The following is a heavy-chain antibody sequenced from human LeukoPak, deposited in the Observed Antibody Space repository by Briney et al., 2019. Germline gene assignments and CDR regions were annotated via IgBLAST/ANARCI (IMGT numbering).Heavy chain of an antibody. CDR3: AKGFGTVMVWFFDY. D-gene: IGHD5-18*01. J-gene: IGHJ4*02. V-gene: IGHV3-9*01. CDR1: GFTFDDYA. Sequence: GGSLRLSCAASGFTFDDYAMHWVLQAPGKGLEWVSGISWNSGSIGYADSVKGRFTISRDNAKNSLYLQMNSLKAEDTALYYCAKGFGTVMVWFFDYWGQGTLVTVSS. CDR2: ISWNSGSI.